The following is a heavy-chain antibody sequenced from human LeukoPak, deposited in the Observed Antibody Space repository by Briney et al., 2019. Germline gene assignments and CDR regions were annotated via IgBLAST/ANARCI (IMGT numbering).Heavy chain of an antibody. V-gene: IGHV4-30-4*01. CDR3: ASSQTGDPLRSYYGMDV. D-gene: IGHD7-27*01. CDR1: GGSISSGDYY. J-gene: IGHJ6*02. CDR2: IYYSGST. Sequence: SQTLSLTCTVSGGSISSGDYYWSWIRQPPGKGLEWIGYIYYSGSTNYNPSLKSRVTISVDTSKNQFSLKLSSVTAADTAVYYCASSQTGDPLRSYYGMDVWGQGTTVTVSS.